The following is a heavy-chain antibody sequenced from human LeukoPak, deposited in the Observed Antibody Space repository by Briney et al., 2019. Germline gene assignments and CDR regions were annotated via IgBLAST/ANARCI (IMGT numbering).Heavy chain of an antibody. CDR1: GYSFTSYW. V-gene: IGHV5-51*01. Sequence: GVSLKISCKGSGYSFTSYWIGWVRQMPGKGLEWMVIIYPGDSDTRYSPSFQGQVATAADKSISTAYLQWSSLKASDTAMYYCARQGVGDAATPSIAAAGNYYYYGMDVWGQGTTVTVSS. CDR2: IYPGDSDT. CDR3: ARQGVGDAATPSIAAAGNYYYYGMDV. D-gene: IGHD6-13*01. J-gene: IGHJ6*02.